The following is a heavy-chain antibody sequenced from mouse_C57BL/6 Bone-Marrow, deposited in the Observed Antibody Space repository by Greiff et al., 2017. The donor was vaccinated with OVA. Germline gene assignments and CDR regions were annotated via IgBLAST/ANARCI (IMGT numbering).Heavy chain of an antibody. D-gene: IGHD1-1*01. CDR3: ARHDGSSYNFAY. CDR2: ISNLAYSI. J-gene: IGHJ3*01. CDR1: GFTFSDYG. V-gene: IGHV5-15*01. Sequence: DVKLVESGGGLVQPGGSLKLSCAASGFTFSDYGMAWVRQAPRKGPEWVAFISNLAYSIYYADTVTGRFTISRENAKNTLYLEMSSLRSEDTAMYYCARHDGSSYNFAYWGQGTLVTVSA.